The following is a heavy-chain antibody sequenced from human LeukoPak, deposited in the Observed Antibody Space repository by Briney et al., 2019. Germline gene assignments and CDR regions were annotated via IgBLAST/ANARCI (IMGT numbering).Heavy chain of an antibody. D-gene: IGHD6-13*01. CDR2: FDPEDGET. CDR1: GYTLTELS. V-gene: IGHV1-24*01. CDR3: ATPRGAAAATAAFDI. J-gene: IGHJ3*02. Sequence: GASVKVSCKVSGYTLTELSMHWVRQAPGKGLEWMGGFDPEDGETIYAQKFRGRVTMTEDTSTDTAYMELSSLRSEDTAVYYCATPRGAAAATAAFDIWGQGTMVTVSS.